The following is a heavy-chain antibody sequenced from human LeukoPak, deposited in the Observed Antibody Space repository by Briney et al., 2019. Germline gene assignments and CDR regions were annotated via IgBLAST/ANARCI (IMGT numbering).Heavy chain of an antibody. CDR2: VYYSGST. J-gene: IGHJ3*02. CDR1: GGSISSYY. V-gene: IGHV4-59*08. CDR3: ARLYGTGGATIGAHDAFDI. Sequence: SETLSLTCTVSGGSISSYYWSWIRQPPGQGLEWIGYVYYSGSTNYNPSLKSRVTISVDTSKNQFSLKLSSVPAADTPVYYCARLYGTGGATIGAHDAFDIWGQGTMVTVSS. D-gene: IGHD1-26*01.